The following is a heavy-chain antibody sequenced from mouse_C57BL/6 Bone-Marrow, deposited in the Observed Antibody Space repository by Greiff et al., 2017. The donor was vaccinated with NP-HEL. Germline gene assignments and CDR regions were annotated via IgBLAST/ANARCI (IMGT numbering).Heavy chain of an antibody. D-gene: IGHD2-3*01. CDR3: ARSSDDGYSFDY. Sequence: EVQRVESGGGLVKPGGSLKLSCAASGFTFSDYGMHWVRQAPEKGLEWVAYISSGSSTIYYADTVKGRFTISRDNAKNTLFLQMTSLRSEDTDMYYCARSSDDGYSFDYWGQGTTLTVSS. J-gene: IGHJ2*01. CDR1: GFTFSDYG. V-gene: IGHV5-17*01. CDR2: ISSGSSTI.